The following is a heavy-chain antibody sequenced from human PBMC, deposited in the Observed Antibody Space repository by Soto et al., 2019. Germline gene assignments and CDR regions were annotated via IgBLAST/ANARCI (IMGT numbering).Heavy chain of an antibody. J-gene: IGHJ6*02. V-gene: IGHV3-30-3*01. D-gene: IGHD6-6*01. CDR2: ISYDANNK. CDR1: GFTFSSYA. CDR3: AREQLAPSGYYYGMDV. Sequence: QVQLVESGGGVVQPGRSLSLSCAASGFTFSSYAIHWVRQAPGKGLEWMAIISYDANNKYYADSVKGRFTISRDNTKNTLYLQMNSLRAEDTAVYFCAREQLAPSGYYYGMDVWGQGTTVTVSS.